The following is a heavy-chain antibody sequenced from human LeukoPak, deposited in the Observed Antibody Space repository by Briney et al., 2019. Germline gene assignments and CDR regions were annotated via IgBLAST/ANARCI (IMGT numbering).Heavy chain of an antibody. CDR3: ARRVYSSGWYSPVAFDI. CDR1: GYSFTSYW. V-gene: IGHV5-51*01. CDR2: IYPGDSDT. J-gene: IGHJ3*02. Sequence: GESLKISCKGSGYSFTSYWIGWVRQMPGKGPEWMGIIYPGDSDTRYSPSFQGQVTISADKSISTAYLQWSSLRASDTAMYCCARRVYSSGWYSPVAFDIWGQGTMVTVSS. D-gene: IGHD6-19*01.